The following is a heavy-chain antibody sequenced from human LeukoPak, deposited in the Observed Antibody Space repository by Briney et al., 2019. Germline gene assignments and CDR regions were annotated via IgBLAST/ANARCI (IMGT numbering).Heavy chain of an antibody. CDR1: GGSISSSNW. J-gene: IGHJ4*02. D-gene: IGHD3-22*01. CDR3: ATALYDSSGYYHDY. Sequence: SETLSLTCAVSGGSISSSNWWSWVRQPPGKGLEWTGEIYHSGSTNYNPSLKSRVTISVDKSKNQFSLKLSSVTAADTAVYYCATALYDSSGYYHDYWGQGTLVTVSS. CDR2: IYHSGST. V-gene: IGHV4-4*02.